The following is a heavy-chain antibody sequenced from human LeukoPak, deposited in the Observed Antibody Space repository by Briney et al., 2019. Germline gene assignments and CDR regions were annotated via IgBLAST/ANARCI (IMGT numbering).Heavy chain of an antibody. CDR1: GYTFTGYY. V-gene: IGHV1-2*06. D-gene: IGHD2-2*01. J-gene: IGHJ6*02. CDR2: INPNSGGT. CDR3: ARSNVVLPPYGMDV. Sequence: GASVRVSCKASGYTFTGYYIHWVRQAPGQGLEWMGRINPNSGGTNYAQKFRGRVTMTRDTSISTAYMELSRLKSDDAAVYYCARSNVVLPPYGMDVWGQGTTVTVSS.